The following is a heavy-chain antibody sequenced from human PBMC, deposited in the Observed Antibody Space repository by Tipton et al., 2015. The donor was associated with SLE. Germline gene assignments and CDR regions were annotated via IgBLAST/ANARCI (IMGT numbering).Heavy chain of an antibody. CDR1: GFTFDDYA. Sequence: RSLRLSCAASGFTFDDYAMHWVRQAPGKGLEWVSGISWNSGSIGYADSVKGRFTISRDNAKNSLYLQMNSLRAEDTALYYCAKSHSSYTSSPFDYWGQGTLVTVSS. J-gene: IGHJ4*02. CDR2: ISWNSGSI. D-gene: IGHD6-6*01. CDR3: AKSHSSYTSSPFDY. V-gene: IGHV3-9*01.